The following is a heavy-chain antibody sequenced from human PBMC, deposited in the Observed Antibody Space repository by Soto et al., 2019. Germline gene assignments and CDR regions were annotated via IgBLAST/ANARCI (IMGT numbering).Heavy chain of an antibody. CDR3: ARELRFGEDYYGMDV. CDR1: AYTFNSYG. D-gene: IGHD3-10*01. J-gene: IGHJ6*02. Sequence: EASVKVCCKASAYTFNSYGISWVRQAPGQGLEWVGWISTYNGNSNYAQKYQGRVTMTTDTSTSTAYMELSSLRSDDTAVYYCARELRFGEDYYGMDVWGQGTTVTVS. CDR2: ISTYNGNS. V-gene: IGHV1-18*01.